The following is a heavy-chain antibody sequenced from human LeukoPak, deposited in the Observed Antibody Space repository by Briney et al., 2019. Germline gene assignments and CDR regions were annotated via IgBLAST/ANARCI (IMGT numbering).Heavy chain of an antibody. D-gene: IGHD3-3*01. CDR1: GFTFSDYY. CDR3: ARDRITDFWSGYYTNYFDY. V-gene: IGHV3-11*04. Sequence: NSGGSLRLSCAASGFTFSDYYMSWIRQAPGKGLEWVSYISSSGSTIYYADSVKGRFTISRDNAKNSLFLQMNSLRAEDTAVYYCARDRITDFWSGYYTNYFDYWGQGTLVTVSS. CDR2: ISSSGSTI. J-gene: IGHJ4*02.